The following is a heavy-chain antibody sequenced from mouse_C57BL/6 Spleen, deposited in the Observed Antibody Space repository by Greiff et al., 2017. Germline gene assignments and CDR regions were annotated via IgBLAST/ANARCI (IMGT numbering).Heavy chain of an antibody. CDR1: GFNIKNTY. V-gene: IGHV14-3*01. CDR3: ARSPNYYGSSYGYAMDY. D-gene: IGHD1-1*01. CDR2: IDPANGNT. Sequence: EVQLQQSVAELVRPGASVKLSCTASGFNIKNTYMHWVKQRPEQGLEWIGRIDPANGNTKYAPKFQGKATITADTSSNTAYLQLSSLTSEDTAIYYCARSPNYYGSSYGYAMDYWGQGTSVTVSS. J-gene: IGHJ4*01.